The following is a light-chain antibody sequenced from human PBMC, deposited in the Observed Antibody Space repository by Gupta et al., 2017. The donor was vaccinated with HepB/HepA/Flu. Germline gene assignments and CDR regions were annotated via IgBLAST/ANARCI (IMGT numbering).Light chain of an antibody. J-gene: IGLJ2*01. CDR1: SGSVSTRYY. CDR2: NTD. Sequence: QTVLPQEPSFSLSPGATVTLTCGLSSGSVSTRYYPSWYQQTPGQAPRTLIYNTDTRSSGVPDRFSGSILGNKAALTITGAQADDESDYYCVLCMGSGISVFGGGTKLTVL. V-gene: IGLV8-61*01. CDR3: VLCMGSGISV.